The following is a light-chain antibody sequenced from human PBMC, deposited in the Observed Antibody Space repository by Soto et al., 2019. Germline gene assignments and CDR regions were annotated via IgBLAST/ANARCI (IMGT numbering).Light chain of an antibody. Sequence: EIVLTQSPATLSLSPGERATLSCRASQSVSSYLAWYQQKPGQAPRLLIYDASNRATGIPARFSGSGSGTDFPLTISSLAPEDVAVYYCQQRSNWPPLTFGGGTKVEIK. CDR2: DAS. V-gene: IGKV3-11*01. CDR1: QSVSSY. CDR3: QQRSNWPPLT. J-gene: IGKJ4*01.